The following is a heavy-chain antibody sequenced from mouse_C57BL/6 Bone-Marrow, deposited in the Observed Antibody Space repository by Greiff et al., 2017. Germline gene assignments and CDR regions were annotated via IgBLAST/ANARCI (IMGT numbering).Heavy chain of an antibody. J-gene: IGHJ3*01. CDR3: ARGGFDYSKPFAY. CDR1: GYTFTSYG. Sequence: VHLVESGAELARPGASVKLSCKASGYTFTSYGISWVKQRTGQGLEWIGEIYPRSGNTYYNEKFKGKATLTADKSSSTAYMELRSLTSEDSAVYFCARGGFDYSKPFAYWGQGTLVTVSA. V-gene: IGHV1-81*01. CDR2: IYPRSGNT. D-gene: IGHD2-5*01.